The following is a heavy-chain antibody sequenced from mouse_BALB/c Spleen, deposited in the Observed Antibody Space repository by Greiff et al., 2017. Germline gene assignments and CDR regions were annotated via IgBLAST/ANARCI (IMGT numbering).Heavy chain of an antibody. V-gene: IGHV5-17*02. CDR3: ARSEGMAY. D-gene: IGHD2-10*02. Sequence: EVQRVESGGGLVQPGGSRKLSCAASGFTFSSFGMHWVRQAPEKGLEWVAYISSGSSTIYYADTVKGRFTISRDNPKNTLFLQMTSLRSEDTAMYYCARSEGMAYWGQGTTLTVSS. CDR2: ISSGSSTI. CDR1: GFTFSSFG. J-gene: IGHJ2*01.